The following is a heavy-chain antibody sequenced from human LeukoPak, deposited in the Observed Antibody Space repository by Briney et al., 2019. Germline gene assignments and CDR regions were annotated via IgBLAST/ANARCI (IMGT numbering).Heavy chain of an antibody. Sequence: PGGSLRLSCKASGFTFNNYAVTWVRQPPGKGLEWVSAISGTGATIFYADSVKGRFTISRDNSKNTLYLQMNSLRAEDTAVYYCAKGHFDWLLWGYYFDYWGQGTLVTVSS. CDR2: ISGTGATI. V-gene: IGHV3-23*01. J-gene: IGHJ4*02. CDR3: AKGHFDWLLWGYYFDY. CDR1: GFTFNNYA. D-gene: IGHD3-9*01.